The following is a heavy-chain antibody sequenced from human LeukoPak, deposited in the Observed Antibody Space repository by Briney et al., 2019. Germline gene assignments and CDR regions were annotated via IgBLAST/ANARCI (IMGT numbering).Heavy chain of an antibody. V-gene: IGHV1-69*13. D-gene: IGHD3-22*01. Sequence: VASVKVSCKASGGTFSSYAISWVRQAPGQGLEWMGGIIPIFGTANYAQKFQGRVTITADESTSTAYMELSSLRSEDTAVYYCARDRGGSITMIWNWFDPWGQGTLVTVSS. CDR2: IIPIFGTA. J-gene: IGHJ5*02. CDR3: ARDRGGSITMIWNWFDP. CDR1: GGTFSSYA.